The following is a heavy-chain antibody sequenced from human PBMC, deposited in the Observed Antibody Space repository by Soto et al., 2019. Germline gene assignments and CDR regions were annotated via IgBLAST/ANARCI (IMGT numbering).Heavy chain of an antibody. Sequence: GGSLRLSCAASGFTFNNAWMNWVRQAPGEGLEWVGRIKRKTDGGTTDYAAPVKGRFTISRDDSKNTLYLQMNSLKTEDTAVYYCTTDIRARIALRAPGTFDYRGPGTLLTVSS. V-gene: IGHV3-15*07. CDR1: GFTFNNAW. J-gene: IGHJ4*02. CDR2: IKRKTDGGTT. D-gene: IGHD6-13*01. CDR3: TTDIRARIALRAPGTFDY.